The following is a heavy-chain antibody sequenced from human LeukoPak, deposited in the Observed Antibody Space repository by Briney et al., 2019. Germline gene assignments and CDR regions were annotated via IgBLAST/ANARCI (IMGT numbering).Heavy chain of an antibody. CDR1: GFTFDDYA. V-gene: IGHV3-9*01. CDR2: ISWNSGSI. CDR3: AKDAEAVASYFDY. D-gene: IGHD6-19*01. Sequence: GRSLRLSCAASGFTFDDYAMHWVRQAPGKGLEWVSGISWNSGSIGYADSVKGRFTISRDSAKNSLYLQMNSLRAEDTALYYCAKDAEAVASYFDYWGQGTLVTVSS. J-gene: IGHJ4*02.